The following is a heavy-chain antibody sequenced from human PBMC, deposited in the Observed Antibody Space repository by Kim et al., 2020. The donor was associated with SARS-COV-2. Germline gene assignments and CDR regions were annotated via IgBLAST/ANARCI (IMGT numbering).Heavy chain of an antibody. CDR3: VRERKDYHGMGI. Sequence: GGSLRLSCAASGFTFSNCCMTWVRQAPGKGLEWLANIKEDGSEKYYVDSVKGRFTISRDNAKNTLYLKMNTLRAEDTAVYLCVRERKDYHGMGIWGPGTT. V-gene: IGHV3-7*01. CDR1: GFTFSNCC. J-gene: IGHJ6*01. CDR2: IKEDGSEK.